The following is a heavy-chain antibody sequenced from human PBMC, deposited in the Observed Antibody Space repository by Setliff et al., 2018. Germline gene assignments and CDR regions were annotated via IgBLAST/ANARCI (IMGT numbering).Heavy chain of an antibody. J-gene: IGHJ6*03. CDR1: GYSISSGFS. Sequence: SETLSLTCAVSGYSISSGFSWFCIRPSPGKGLELIGIIFFSGDTYYNPSLNSRVTISADTSKNQFSLNLSSVTAADTAVYYCARDNRARHYMDVWGKGTTVTVSS. V-gene: IGHV4-38-2*02. D-gene: IGHD3-10*01. CDR3: ARDNRARHYMDV. CDR2: IFFSGDT.